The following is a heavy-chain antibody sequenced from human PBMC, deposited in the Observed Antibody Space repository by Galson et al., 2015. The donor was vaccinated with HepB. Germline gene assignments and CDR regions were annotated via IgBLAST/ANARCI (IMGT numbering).Heavy chain of an antibody. CDR1: GFTFSSYW. Sequence: SLRLSCAASGFTFSSYWMHWVRQAPGKGLVWVSRINSDGSGTSYADSVKGRFTISRDNAKNTLYLQMNSLRAEDTAVYYCTRGSSIDFWSGYYSSYYYGMDVWGQGTTVTVSS. CDR3: TRGSSIDFWSGYYSSYYYGMDV. J-gene: IGHJ6*02. CDR2: INSDGSGT. D-gene: IGHD3-3*01. V-gene: IGHV3-74*01.